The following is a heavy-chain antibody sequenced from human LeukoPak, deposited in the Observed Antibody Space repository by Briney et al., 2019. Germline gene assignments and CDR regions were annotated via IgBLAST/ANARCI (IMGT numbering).Heavy chain of an antibody. CDR1: GGSISSGGYS. Sequence: SETLSLTCAVSGGSISSGGYSWRWIRQPPGKGLEWIGYIYHSGSTYYNPSLKSRVTISVDRSKNQFSLKLSSVTAADTAVYYCARSIAVAGTGFNYWGQGTLVTVSS. J-gene: IGHJ4*02. CDR2: IYHSGST. CDR3: ARSIAVAGTGFNY. V-gene: IGHV4-30-2*01. D-gene: IGHD6-19*01.